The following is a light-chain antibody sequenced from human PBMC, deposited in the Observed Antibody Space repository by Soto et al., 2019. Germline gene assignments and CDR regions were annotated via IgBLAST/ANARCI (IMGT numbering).Light chain of an antibody. CDR1: QGISSA. CDR2: DVS. J-gene: IGKJ4*01. V-gene: IGKV1-13*02. CDR3: QQFNTYPALT. Sequence: AIQLTQSPSSLSASVGDRATITCRASQGISSALAWYQQKPGKSPNLLIYDVSSLESGVPSRFSGSGSGTDFTLTISSLQPEDFATYYCQQFNTYPALTFGGGTKVDIK.